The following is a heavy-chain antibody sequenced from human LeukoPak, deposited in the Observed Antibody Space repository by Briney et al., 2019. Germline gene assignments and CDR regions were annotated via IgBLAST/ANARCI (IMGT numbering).Heavy chain of an antibody. CDR2: INHSGST. J-gene: IGHJ4*02. D-gene: IGHD2-2*01. Sequence: SETLSLTCAVYGGSFSGYYWSWIRQPPGKGLEWIGEINHSGSTNYNPSLKSRVTISVDTSKNQFSLKLSSVTAADTAVYYCARSFGWVPAAIHLRSHYYFDYWGQGTLVTVSS. V-gene: IGHV4-34*01. CDR3: ARSFGWVPAAIHLRSHYYFDY. CDR1: GGSFSGYY.